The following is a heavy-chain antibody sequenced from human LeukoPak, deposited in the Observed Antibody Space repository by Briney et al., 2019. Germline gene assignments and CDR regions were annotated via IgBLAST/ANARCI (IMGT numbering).Heavy chain of an antibody. Sequence: GGSLRLSCAGSGFTFSSYNMNWVRQAPGKGLEWVSSISSSSSYIYYADSVKGRFTISRDNAKNSLYLQMNSLRAEDTAVYYCARDSNTWIHPSGDYYYMDVWGKGTTVTVSS. V-gene: IGHV3-21*01. CDR3: ARDSNTWIHPSGDYYYMDV. D-gene: IGHD5-18*01. CDR1: GFTFSSYN. CDR2: ISSSSSYI. J-gene: IGHJ6*03.